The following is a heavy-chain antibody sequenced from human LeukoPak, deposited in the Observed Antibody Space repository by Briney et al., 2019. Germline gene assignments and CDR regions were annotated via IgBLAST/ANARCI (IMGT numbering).Heavy chain of an antibody. J-gene: IGHJ4*02. CDR2: IYYSGST. CDR3: ARPYNKGRSSGYYTWGY. Sequence: SETLSLTCTVSGGSISSYYWSWIRQPPGKGLEWIGYIYYSGSTNYNPSLKSRVTISIDTSKNQFSLKLSSVTAADTAVYYCARPYNKGRSSGYYTWGYWGQGTLVTVSS. D-gene: IGHD3-22*01. V-gene: IGHV4-59*12. CDR1: GGSISSYY.